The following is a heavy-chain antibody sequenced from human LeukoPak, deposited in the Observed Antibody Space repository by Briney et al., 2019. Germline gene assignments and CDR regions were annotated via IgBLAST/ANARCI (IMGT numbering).Heavy chain of an antibody. Sequence: SETLSLTCSVSGYSISSGYYWGWIRHPPGKGLEWIGSIYHTGTTYYNPSLQSRVIMSVNTSKNQFSLKLSSVTAADTAVYYCARDLSGWYLSGQFDYWGQGTLVTVSS. D-gene: IGHD6-19*01. J-gene: IGHJ4*02. CDR3: ARDLSGWYLSGQFDY. V-gene: IGHV4-38-2*02. CDR1: GYSISSGYY. CDR2: IYHTGTT.